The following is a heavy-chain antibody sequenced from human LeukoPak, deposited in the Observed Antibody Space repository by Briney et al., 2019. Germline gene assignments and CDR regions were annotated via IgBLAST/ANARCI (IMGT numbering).Heavy chain of an antibody. V-gene: IGHV3-23*01. CDR3: AKVPLRTGLKYFDY. D-gene: IGHD3/OR15-3a*01. CDR1: GFTFSSSA. Sequence: GGSLRLSCAASGFTFSSSAMSWVRQAPGKGLEGVSSIIGSGDSTYYADSVKGRFTISRDNYKHTLYLQMNSLRAEDTAVYYCAKVPLRTGLKYFDYWGQGTLVTVSS. CDR2: IIGSGDST. J-gene: IGHJ4*02.